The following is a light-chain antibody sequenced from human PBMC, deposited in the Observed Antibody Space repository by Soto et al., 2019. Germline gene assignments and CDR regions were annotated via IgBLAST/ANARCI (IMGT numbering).Light chain of an antibody. J-gene: IGKJ1*01. CDR1: KGISND. CDR2: AAS. CDR3: LQDYNSPLT. V-gene: IGKV1-6*01. Sequence: QMTHWPSTLSASVVDRFTITGRTSKGISNDLAWYQQKPGQAPKLLIYAASSLPTGVPYRFSGSGSGTDFTLTISRLEPEDFATYYCLQDYNSPLTFGQGTKVDIK.